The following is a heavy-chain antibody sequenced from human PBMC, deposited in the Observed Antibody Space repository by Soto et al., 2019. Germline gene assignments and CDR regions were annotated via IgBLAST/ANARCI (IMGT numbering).Heavy chain of an antibody. CDR2: IYYTGST. D-gene: IGHD5-12*01. CDR3: ARVRSGYDWVFDY. J-gene: IGHJ4*02. V-gene: IGHV4-59*01. CDR1: GGSISSYY. Sequence: SETLSLTCTVSGGSISSYYWSWIRQPPGKGLEWIGYIYYTGSTNYNPFLKSRVTISLDTSKNQFSLKLSSVTAADTAVYYCARVRSGYDWVFDYWGQGTLVTVSS.